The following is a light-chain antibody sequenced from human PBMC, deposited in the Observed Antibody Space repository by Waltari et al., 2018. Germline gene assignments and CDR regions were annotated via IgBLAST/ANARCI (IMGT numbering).Light chain of an antibody. V-gene: IGKV1-5*03. Sequence: DIQMTQSPSTLSASVGYRFTITCRASQSISSWLAWYQQKPGKAPKLLIYKASSLESGVPSRFSGSGSETEFTLTISSLQPDDFATYYCQQYKSYPLTFGGGTKVEIK. CDR2: KAS. CDR1: QSISSW. CDR3: QQYKSYPLT. J-gene: IGKJ4*01.